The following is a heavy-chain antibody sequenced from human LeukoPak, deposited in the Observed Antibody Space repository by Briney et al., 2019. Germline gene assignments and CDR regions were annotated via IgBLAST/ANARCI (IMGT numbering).Heavy chain of an antibody. J-gene: IGHJ6*02. CDR2: ISSSGSTI. CDR3: ARVHYGDYPLYYYYYGMDV. CDR1: GFTFSDYY. D-gene: IGHD4-17*01. Sequence: PGGSLRLSCAASGFTFSDYYMSWLRQAPGKGLEWVSYISSSGSTIYYADSVKGRFTISRDNAKNSLYLQMNSLRAEDTAVYYCARVHYGDYPLYYYYYGMDVWGQGTTVTVSS. V-gene: IGHV3-11*01.